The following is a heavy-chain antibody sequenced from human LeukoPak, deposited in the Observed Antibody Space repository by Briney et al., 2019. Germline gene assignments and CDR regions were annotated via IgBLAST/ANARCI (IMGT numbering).Heavy chain of an antibody. Sequence: GGSLRLSCGASGFTFSNRPMHWVRQAPGKGLESVSAISGDGINTYYANSVRGRLTISRDNSKNTLYLQMGSLRTEDMAVYYCAREYPNGSLDYWGQGTLVTVSS. J-gene: IGHJ4*02. CDR1: GFTFSNRP. D-gene: IGHD1-26*01. CDR2: ISGDGINT. V-gene: IGHV3-64*01. CDR3: AREYPNGSLDY.